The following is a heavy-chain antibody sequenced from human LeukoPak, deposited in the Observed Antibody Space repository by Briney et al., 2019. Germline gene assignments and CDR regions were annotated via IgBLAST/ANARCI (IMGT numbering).Heavy chain of an antibody. Sequence: KPGGSLRLSCAASGFTFSSYSMNWVRQAPGKGLEWVSSISSSSSYIYYADSVKGRFTISRDNAKNSLYLQMNSLRAEDTAVYYCARDQRGDYPAHAFDIWGQGTMVTVSS. CDR2: ISSSSSYI. CDR3: ARDQRGDYPAHAFDI. D-gene: IGHD4-17*01. J-gene: IGHJ3*02. V-gene: IGHV3-21*01. CDR1: GFTFSSYS.